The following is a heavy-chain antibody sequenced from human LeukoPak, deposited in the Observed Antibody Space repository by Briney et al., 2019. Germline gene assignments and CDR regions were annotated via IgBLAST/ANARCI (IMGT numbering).Heavy chain of an antibody. CDR2: INHSGST. Sequence: SETLSLTCAVYGGSFSGYYWSWIRQPPGKGLEWIGEINHSGSTNYNPSLKSRVTISVDTSKNQFSLKLSSVAAADTAVYYCARADVLLWFGELFQDAFDIWGQGTMVTVSS. V-gene: IGHV4-34*01. CDR1: GGSFSGYY. D-gene: IGHD3-10*01. CDR3: ARADVLLWFGELFQDAFDI. J-gene: IGHJ3*02.